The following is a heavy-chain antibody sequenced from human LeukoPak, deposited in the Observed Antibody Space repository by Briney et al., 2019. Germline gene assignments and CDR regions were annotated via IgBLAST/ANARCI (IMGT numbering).Heavy chain of an antibody. J-gene: IGHJ4*02. D-gene: IGHD4/OR15-4a*01. CDR1: GFTFIDYW. CDR3: ARGAPNAYFDY. V-gene: IGHV3-23*01. Sequence: GGSLRLSCKASGFTFIDYWMHWVRQAPGKGLEWVSAISGSGGSTYYADSVKGRFTISRDNSKNTLYLQMNSLRAEDTAVYYCARGAPNAYFDYWGQGTLVTVSP. CDR2: ISGSGGST.